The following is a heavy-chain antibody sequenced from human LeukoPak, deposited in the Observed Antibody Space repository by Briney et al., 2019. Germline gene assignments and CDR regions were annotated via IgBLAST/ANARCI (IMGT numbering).Heavy chain of an antibody. J-gene: IGHJ3*02. CDR3: ATVVVITTDAFDI. D-gene: IGHD3-22*01. CDR2: ISSSSSTI. V-gene: IGHV3-48*01. CDR1: GFTFSSYS. Sequence: GGSLRLSCAASGFTFSSYSMNWVRQAPGKGLEWVSYISSSSSTIYYADSVKGRFTISRDNAKNSLYLQMNSLGAEDTAVYYCATVVVITTDAFDIWGQGTMVTVSS.